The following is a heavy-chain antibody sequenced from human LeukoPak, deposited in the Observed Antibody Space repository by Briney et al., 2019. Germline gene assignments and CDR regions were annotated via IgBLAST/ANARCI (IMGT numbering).Heavy chain of an antibody. CDR3: ARDNSGSYHRYFDY. V-gene: IGHV3-53*04. D-gene: IGHD1-26*01. J-gene: IGHJ4*02. CDR2: IYSGGST. CDR1: GFTVSSNY. Sequence: GGSLRLSCAASGFTVSSNYMSWVRQAPGKGLEWVSVIYSGGSTYYADSVKGRFTISRHNSKNTLYLQMNSLRAEDTAVYYCARDNSGSYHRYFDYWGQGTLVTVSS.